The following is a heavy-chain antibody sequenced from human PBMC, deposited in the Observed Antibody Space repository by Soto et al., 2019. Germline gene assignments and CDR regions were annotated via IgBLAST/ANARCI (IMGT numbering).Heavy chain of an antibody. CDR3: ARGGGSPYHNHEFDF. D-gene: IGHD6-13*01. V-gene: IGHV4-39*07. CDR1: GGSINSRSYS. CDR2: FYNNENP. Sequence: SDTLSLTCSVSGGSINSRSYSWGWIRQPPGKGLEWIGTFYNNENPNYNPSLKSRVTISVDTSKNQFSLTLNSVTAADTAVYYCARGGGSPYHNHEFDFWGQGTLVTSPQ. J-gene: IGHJ4*02.